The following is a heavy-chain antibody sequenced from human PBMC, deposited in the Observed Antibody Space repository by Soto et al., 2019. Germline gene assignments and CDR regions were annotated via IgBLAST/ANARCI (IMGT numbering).Heavy chain of an antibody. J-gene: IGHJ6*02. D-gene: IGHD3-16*01. Sequence: SVKVSCKASGGTFSSYAISWVRQAPGQGLEWMGGIIPIFGTANYAQKFQGRVTIAADESTSTAYMELSSLRSEDTAVYYCAALRGNYYYYGMDVWGQGTTVTVSS. CDR1: GGTFSSYA. CDR2: IIPIFGTA. CDR3: AALRGNYYYYGMDV. V-gene: IGHV1-69*13.